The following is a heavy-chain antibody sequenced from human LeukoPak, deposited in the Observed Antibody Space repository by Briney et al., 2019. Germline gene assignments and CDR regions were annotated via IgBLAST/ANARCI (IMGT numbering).Heavy chain of an antibody. CDR2: IIPIFGTA. CDR1: GGTFSSYA. D-gene: IGHD6-13*01. Sequence: SVKVSCKASGGTFSSYAISWVRQAPGQGLEWMGGIIPIFGTANYAQKFQGRVTITADESTSTAYMELRSLRSDDTAVYYCARDPGAAAARHFDYWGQGTLVTVSS. CDR3: ARDPGAAAARHFDY. J-gene: IGHJ4*02. V-gene: IGHV1-69*13.